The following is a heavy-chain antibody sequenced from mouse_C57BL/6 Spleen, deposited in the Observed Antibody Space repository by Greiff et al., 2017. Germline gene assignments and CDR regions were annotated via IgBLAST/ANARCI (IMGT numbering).Heavy chain of an antibody. Sequence: EVKLMESEGGLVQPGSSMKLSCTASGFTFSDYYMAWVRQVPEKGLEWVANINYDGSSTYYLDSLKSRFIISRDNAKNILYLQMSSLKSEDTATYYCAREMGQRFDYWGQGTTLTVSS. V-gene: IGHV5-16*01. D-gene: IGHD3-3*01. J-gene: IGHJ2*01. CDR3: AREMGQRFDY. CDR2: INYDGSST. CDR1: GFTFSDYY.